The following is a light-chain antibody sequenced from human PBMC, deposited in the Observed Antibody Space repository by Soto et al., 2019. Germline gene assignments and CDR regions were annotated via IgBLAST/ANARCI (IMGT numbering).Light chain of an antibody. CDR2: GAS. J-gene: IGKJ5*01. V-gene: IGKV3-15*01. CDR3: QQYNNWPPIT. CDR1: QSVSSN. Sequence: EMVMKQSPATLSVSPGERANLSCRASQSVSSNLAWYQQKPGQAPRLLIYGASTRATGIPARFSGSGSGTEFTLTISSLQSEDFAVYYCQQYNNWPPITFGQGTRLEIK.